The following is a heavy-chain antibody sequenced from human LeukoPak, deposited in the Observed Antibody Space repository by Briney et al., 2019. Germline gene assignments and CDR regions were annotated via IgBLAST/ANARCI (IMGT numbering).Heavy chain of an antibody. Sequence: QPGGSLRLSCAVSGFTFSSYAMSWVRQAPGKGLEWVSGISGSGGSTYYADSVKGRFTISRDNSKNTLYLQMNSLRDEDTAVYYCAKPDIVATIPYYFDYWGQGTLVTISS. CDR3: AKPDIVATIPYYFDY. CDR2: ISGSGGST. D-gene: IGHD5-12*01. CDR1: GFTFSSYA. J-gene: IGHJ4*02. V-gene: IGHV3-23*01.